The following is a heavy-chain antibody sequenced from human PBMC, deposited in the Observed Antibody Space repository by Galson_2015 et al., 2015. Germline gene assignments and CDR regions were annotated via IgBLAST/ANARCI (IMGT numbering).Heavy chain of an antibody. V-gene: IGHV1-2*02. CDR3: ARSRYDSSGYHTSGYFDL. CDR1: GYTFTGYY. D-gene: IGHD3-22*01. CDR2: INPNSGGT. Sequence: SVKVSCKASGYTFTGYYMHWVRQAPGQGLEWMGWINPNSGGTNYAQKFQGRVTITRDTSASTAYMELSSLRSEDTAVYYCARSRYDSSGYHTSGYFDLWGRGTLVTVSS. J-gene: IGHJ2*01.